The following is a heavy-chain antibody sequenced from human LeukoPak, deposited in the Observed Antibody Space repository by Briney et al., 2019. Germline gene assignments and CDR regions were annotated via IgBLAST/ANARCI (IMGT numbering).Heavy chain of an antibody. D-gene: IGHD3-3*01. J-gene: IGHJ4*02. CDR1: GYTFTGYY. Sequence: ASVKVSCKASGYTFTGYYMHWVRQAPGQGLEWMGWISAYNGNTNYAQKLQGRVTMTTDTSTSTAYMELRSLRSDDTAVYYCARGITIFGVVVDYWGQGTLVTVSS. CDR2: ISAYNGNT. V-gene: IGHV1-18*04. CDR3: ARGITIFGVVVDY.